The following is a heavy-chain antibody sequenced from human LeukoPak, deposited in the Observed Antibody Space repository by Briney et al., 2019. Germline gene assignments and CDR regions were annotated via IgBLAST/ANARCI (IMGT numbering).Heavy chain of an antibody. V-gene: IGHV3-30-3*01. CDR2: ISYDGSNK. Sequence: GGSLRLSCAASGFTFSSYAMHWVRQAPGKGLEWVAVISYDGSNKYYADSVKGRFTISRDNSKNTLYLQMNSLRAEDTAVYYCARDQRGNWNDTPRYWGQGTLVTVSS. CDR3: ARDQRGNWNDTPRY. CDR1: GFTFSSYA. D-gene: IGHD1-1*01. J-gene: IGHJ4*02.